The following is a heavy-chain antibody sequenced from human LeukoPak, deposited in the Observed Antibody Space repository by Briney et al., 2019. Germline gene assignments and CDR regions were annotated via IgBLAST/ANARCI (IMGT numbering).Heavy chain of an antibody. CDR3: ARGFRGDNFDY. D-gene: IGHD7-27*01. J-gene: IGHJ4*02. Sequence: SETLSLTCSVSGYSISSAYYWGWIRQPPGKGLEWIGTMYHSGSTNYNPSLKSRVTISVDTSKNRFSLKLSSVTAADTAVYFCARGFRGDNFDYWGQGTLVTVSS. CDR2: MYHSGST. V-gene: IGHV4-38-2*02. CDR1: GYSISSAYY.